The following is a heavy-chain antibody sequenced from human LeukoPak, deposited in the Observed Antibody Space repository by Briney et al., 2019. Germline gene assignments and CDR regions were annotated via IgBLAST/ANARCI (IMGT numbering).Heavy chain of an antibody. Sequence: SETLSLTCTVSGDSISVDNYYWGWLRRPPGKGLESIASIYYSGNTYYNPSLKRRLSISVDTSKNQFSLKVTSVTAADTAVYYCARHVGHYYGSGTLPYYYDYWGQGTLVTVSS. J-gene: IGHJ4*02. D-gene: IGHD3-10*01. CDR1: GDSISVDNYY. CDR2: IYYSGNT. V-gene: IGHV4-39*01. CDR3: ARHVGHYYGSGTLPYYYDY.